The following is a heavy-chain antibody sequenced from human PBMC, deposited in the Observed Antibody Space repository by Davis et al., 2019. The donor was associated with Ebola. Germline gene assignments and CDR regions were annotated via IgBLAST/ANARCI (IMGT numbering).Heavy chain of an antibody. D-gene: IGHD1-14*01. Sequence: GESLKISCAASGFTFSSYDMHWVRQAAGKGLEWVSASSTAGDTYYLASVKGRFTISRESAKNSLYLQMNILRAEDTALYYCAASAGTVGKFDYWGQGTLVTVSS. J-gene: IGHJ4*01. CDR2: SSTAGDT. CDR1: GFTFSSYD. CDR3: AASAGTVGKFDY. V-gene: IGHV3-13*01.